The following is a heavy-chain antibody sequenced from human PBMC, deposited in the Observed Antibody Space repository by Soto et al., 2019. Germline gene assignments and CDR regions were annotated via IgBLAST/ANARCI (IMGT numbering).Heavy chain of an antibody. CDR3: VRHDSSGYWIFDY. CDR1: GYSFTSYW. J-gene: IGHJ4*02. V-gene: IGHV5-10-1*01. D-gene: IGHD3-22*01. Sequence: GESLKISCKGSGYSFTSYWISWVRQMPGEGLEWMGRIDPSDSYTNYSPSFQGHVTISADKSISTAYLQWSSLEASDTAMYYCVRHDSSGYWIFDYWGQGTLVTVSA. CDR2: IDPSDSYT.